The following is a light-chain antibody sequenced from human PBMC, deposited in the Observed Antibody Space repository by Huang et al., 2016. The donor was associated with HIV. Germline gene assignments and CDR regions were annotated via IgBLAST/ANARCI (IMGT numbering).Light chain of an antibody. CDR1: QDISIW. V-gene: IGKV1-12*01. Sequence: DIQMTQSPFSVSASEGDTVTITCRASQDISIWLAWYQQNPREAPTLLIHSASILVSGVPSRFSGSGSGTNFSLTINGLRPDDFATYYCLQADISPRSFGQGTRLDIQ. CDR3: LQADISPRS. J-gene: IGKJ5*01. CDR2: SAS.